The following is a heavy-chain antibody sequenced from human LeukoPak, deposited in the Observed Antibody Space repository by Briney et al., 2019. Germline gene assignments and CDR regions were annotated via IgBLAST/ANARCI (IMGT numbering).Heavy chain of an antibody. CDR2: ISDIGSI. CDR1: GGSISSSSYY. V-gene: IGHV4-61*05. D-gene: IGHD2/OR15-2a*01. J-gene: IGHJ4*02. CDR3: AGHHPRNTVDF. Sequence: PSETLSLTCTVSGGSISSSSYYWSWIQQPPGKGLEWIAYISDIGSINYNPSLKSRVTISLDTSKNQFSLKLSSVTAADTAVYYCAGHHPRNTVDFWGQGTLVTVSS.